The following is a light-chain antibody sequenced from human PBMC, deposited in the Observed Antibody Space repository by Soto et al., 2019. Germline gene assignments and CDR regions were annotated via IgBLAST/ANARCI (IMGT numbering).Light chain of an antibody. CDR3: QQYGSSGT. Sequence: EVVMTQSPATLSVSPGERATLSCRASQSVSSNLAWYQQKPGQAPRLLVHGGSRRATGIPDRFSGSGSGTDFTLTISRLEPEDFAVYYCQQYGSSGTFGQGTKVDIK. V-gene: IGKV3-20*01. CDR1: QSVSSN. CDR2: GGS. J-gene: IGKJ1*01.